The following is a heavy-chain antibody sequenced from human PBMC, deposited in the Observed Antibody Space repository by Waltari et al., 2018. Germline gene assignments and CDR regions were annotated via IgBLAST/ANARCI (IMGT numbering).Heavy chain of an antibody. Sequence: QVHLVESGGSVVQPGKSIRFSCVASGFIFSDSVMHWVRQAPGKGLEWVALISFDVAITHYADSVKGRFTISRDNSMNTLYLQMNSLTTEDTAVYYCARAPPGELDLGDYWGQGTLVAVSS. J-gene: IGHJ4*02. CDR2: ISFDVAIT. D-gene: IGHD1-1*01. CDR3: ARAPPGELDLGDY. V-gene: IGHV3-30-3*01. CDR1: GFIFSDSV.